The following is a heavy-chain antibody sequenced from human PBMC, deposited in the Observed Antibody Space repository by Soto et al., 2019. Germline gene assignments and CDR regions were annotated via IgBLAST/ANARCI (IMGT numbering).Heavy chain of an antibody. J-gene: IGHJ4*02. Sequence: GGSLRLSCAASGFTFSSYEMNWVRQAPGKGLEWVSYISSSGSTIYYADSVKGRFTISRDNAKNSLYLQMNSLRAEETAVYYCEGLAWELAAVDYWGQGTLVTVSS. D-gene: IGHD1-26*01. CDR2: ISSSGSTI. V-gene: IGHV3-48*03. CDR1: GFTFSSYE. CDR3: EGLAWELAAVDY.